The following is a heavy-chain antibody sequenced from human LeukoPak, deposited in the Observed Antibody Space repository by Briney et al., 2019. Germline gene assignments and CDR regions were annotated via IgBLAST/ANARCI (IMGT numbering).Heavy chain of an antibody. D-gene: IGHD5-12*01. V-gene: IGHV4-59*01. Sequence: PSETLSLTCTVSGGSISGYYWSWIRQPPGKGLDWIGYIYYSGNSNYKPSLKRRVTISVDTSKNQFSLNLSSVTAADTAVYYCARSGGYVLYFDYWGQGAPVTVSS. CDR1: GGSISGYY. CDR2: IYYSGNS. CDR3: ARSGGYVLYFDY. J-gene: IGHJ4*02.